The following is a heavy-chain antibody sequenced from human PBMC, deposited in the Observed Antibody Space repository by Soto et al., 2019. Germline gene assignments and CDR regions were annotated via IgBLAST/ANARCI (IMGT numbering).Heavy chain of an antibody. V-gene: IGHV3-30-3*01. CDR1: GFTFSSYA. CDR2: ISYDGSNK. CDR3: ARDTAVCMDV. D-gene: IGHD4-17*01. Sequence: PGGSLRLSCAASGFTFSSYAMHWVRQAPGKGLEWVAVISYDGSNKYYADSVKGRFTISRDNSKNTLYLQMNSLRAEDTAVYYCARDTAVCMDVWGPGTTVTVFS. J-gene: IGHJ6*02.